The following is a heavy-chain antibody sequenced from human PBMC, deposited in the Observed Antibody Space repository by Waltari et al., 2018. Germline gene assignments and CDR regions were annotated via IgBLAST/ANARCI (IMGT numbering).Heavy chain of an antibody. D-gene: IGHD6-13*01. J-gene: IGHJ6*02. CDR3: ARLAPKTYRSPVPGRDYYYGLDV. CDR1: GFTYSNHW. V-gene: IGHV3-74*01. CDR2: INGDGSTS. Sequence: EEQLVESGGGLVQPGDSLRLSCAASGFTYSNHWMHWVCRAPGEGLVWVSRINGDGSTSNYADSVKGRFTISRDNTKKTLYLQMKRLRVEDTAVYYCARLAPKTYRSPVPGRDYYYGLDVWGQGTTVTVSS.